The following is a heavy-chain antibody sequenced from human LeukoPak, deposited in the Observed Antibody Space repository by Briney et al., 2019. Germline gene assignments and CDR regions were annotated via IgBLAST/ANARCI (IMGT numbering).Heavy chain of an antibody. CDR1: GGSISSYC. CDR3: ARQLYSGSYYFDY. CDR2: IYTSGST. Sequence: PSETLSLTCTVSGGSISSYCWSWIRQPPGKGLEWIGYIYTSGSTNYNPSLKSRVTISIDTSKNQFSLRLNSVTAADTAVYYCARQLYSGSYYFDYWGLGTLVTVSS. J-gene: IGHJ4*02. V-gene: IGHV4-4*09. D-gene: IGHD1-26*01.